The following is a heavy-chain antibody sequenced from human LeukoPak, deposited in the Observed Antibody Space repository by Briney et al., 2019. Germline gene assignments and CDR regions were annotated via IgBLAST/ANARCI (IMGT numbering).Heavy chain of an antibody. CDR1: GFTVSSNY. CDR3: ARDRRDGYNYGYYYMDV. CDR2: IYSGGST. V-gene: IGHV3-53*01. J-gene: IGHJ6*03. Sequence: PGGSLRLSCAVSGFTVSSNYMSWVRQAPGKGLKRFSVIYSGGSTYYADSVKGRFTISRDNSNNTLYLQMNSLRAEDTAVYYCARDRRDGYNYGYYYMDVWGKGTTVTVSS. D-gene: IGHD5-24*01.